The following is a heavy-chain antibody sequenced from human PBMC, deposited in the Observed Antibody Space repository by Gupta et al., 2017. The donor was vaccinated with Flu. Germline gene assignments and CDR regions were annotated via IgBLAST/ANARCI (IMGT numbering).Heavy chain of an antibody. CDR1: GVSIRSSSYY. J-gene: IGHJ4*02. Sequence: QLQLQESGPGLVKPSETLSLTCTVSGVSIRSSSYYWGWILPPPGKGLEWIGSIYYSGSTYHNPSLKSRVTISVDTSKNQFSLKLSSVTAADTAVYYCASHGGYSYAGTYYFDYWGQGTLVTVSS. CDR3: ASHGGYSYAGTYYFDY. V-gene: IGHV4-39*01. D-gene: IGHD5-18*01. CDR2: IYYSGST.